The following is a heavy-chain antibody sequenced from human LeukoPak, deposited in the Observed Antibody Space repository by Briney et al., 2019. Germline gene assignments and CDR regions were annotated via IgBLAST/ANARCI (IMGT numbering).Heavy chain of an antibody. D-gene: IGHD6-13*01. CDR3: ASISSSWYSDY. CDR1: GFTFSDYY. CDR2: ISSSGSTI. Sequence: GGSLRLSCAASGFTFSDYYMSWIRQAPGKGLKWVSYISSSGSTIYYADSVKGRFTISKDNAKNSLYLQMNSLRAEDTAVYYCASISSSWYSDYWGQGTLVTVSS. J-gene: IGHJ4*02. V-gene: IGHV3-11*01.